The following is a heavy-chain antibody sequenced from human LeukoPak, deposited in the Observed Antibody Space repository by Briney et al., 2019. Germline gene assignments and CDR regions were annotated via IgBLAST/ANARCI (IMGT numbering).Heavy chain of an antibody. Sequence: ASVKVSCKASGYTFTGYYMHWVRQAPGQGLEWMGRINPNSGGTNYAQKFQGRVTMTRDTSISTAYMELSRLRSDDTAVYYCAREVAAAGGYFDYWGQGTLVTVSS. V-gene: IGHV1-2*02. CDR1: GYTFTGYY. D-gene: IGHD6-13*01. J-gene: IGHJ4*02. CDR3: AREVAAAGGYFDY. CDR2: INPNSGGT.